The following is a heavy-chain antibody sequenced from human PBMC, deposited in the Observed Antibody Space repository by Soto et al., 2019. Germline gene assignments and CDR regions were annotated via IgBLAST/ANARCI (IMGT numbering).Heavy chain of an antibody. CDR2: IYYSGST. V-gene: IGHV4-59*01. CDR3: ARVYYYGSGSPPKYDAFDI. D-gene: IGHD3-10*01. Sequence: SETLSLTCTVSGGSISSYYWSWIRQPPGKGLEWIGYIYYSGSTNYNPSLKSRVTISVDTSKNQFSLKLSSVTAADTAVYYCARVYYYGSGSPPKYDAFDIWGQGTMVTVS. J-gene: IGHJ3*02. CDR1: GGSISSYY.